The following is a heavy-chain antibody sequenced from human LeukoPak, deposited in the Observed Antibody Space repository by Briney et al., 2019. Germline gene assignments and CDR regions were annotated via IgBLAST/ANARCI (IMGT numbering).Heavy chain of an antibody. CDR1: GFTLSSYA. V-gene: IGHV3-23*01. D-gene: IGHD2-2*01. CDR3: AKVYCSSTSCYNDY. Sequence: GGSLRLSCAASGFTLSSYAMSWVRQAPGKGLEWVSAISGSGGSTYYADSVKGRFTISRDNSKNTLYLQMNSLRAEDTAVYYCAKVYCSSTSCYNDYWGQGTLVTVSS. J-gene: IGHJ4*02. CDR2: ISGSGGST.